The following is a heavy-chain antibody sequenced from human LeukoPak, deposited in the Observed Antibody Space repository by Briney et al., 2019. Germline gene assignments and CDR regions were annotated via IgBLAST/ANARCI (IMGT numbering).Heavy chain of an antibody. D-gene: IGHD2-8*01. V-gene: IGHV1-69*13. Sequence: GASVKVSCKASGGTFSSYAISWVRQAPGQGLEWMGGIIPIFGTANYAQKFQGRVTITADESTSTAYMELSSLRSEDTAVYYCARDRMVAPPFPLMDVWDQGTTVTVSS. CDR2: IIPIFGTA. CDR3: ARDRMVAPPFPLMDV. J-gene: IGHJ6*02. CDR1: GGTFSSYA.